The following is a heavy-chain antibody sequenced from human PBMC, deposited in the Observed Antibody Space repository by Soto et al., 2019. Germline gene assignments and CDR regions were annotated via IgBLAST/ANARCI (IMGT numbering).Heavy chain of an antibody. CDR1: GYTFTRYG. V-gene: IGHV1-18*01. J-gene: IGHJ5*02. Sequence: ASVKVSCKASGYTFTRYGISWVRQAPGQGLEWMGWISAYNGNTNYAQKLQGRVTMTTDTSTSTAYMELRSLRSDDTAVYYCARLPLREGWFDPWGQGTLVTVSS. CDR3: ARLPLREGWFDP. CDR2: ISAYNGNT.